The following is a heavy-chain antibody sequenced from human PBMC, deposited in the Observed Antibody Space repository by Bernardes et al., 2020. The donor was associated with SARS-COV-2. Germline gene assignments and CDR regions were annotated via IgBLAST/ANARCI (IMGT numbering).Heavy chain of an antibody. CDR3: TRSSGIAVAEVDY. CDR1: GNSIRSSYY. V-gene: IGHV4-38-2*01. J-gene: IGHJ4*02. CDR2: IYHSGST. D-gene: IGHD6-19*01. Sequence: SETLSQTCAVSGNSIRSSYYWGWIRQTPGKGLEWIGTIYHSGSTYYNPSLKSRVSMSVDTSKNQFSLNLSSVTAADTAVYYCTRSSGIAVAEVDYWGPGTLVTVSS.